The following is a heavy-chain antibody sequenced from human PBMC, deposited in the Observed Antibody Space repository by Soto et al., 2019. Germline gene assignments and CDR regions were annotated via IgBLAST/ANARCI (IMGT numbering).Heavy chain of an antibody. CDR2: IYYSGST. V-gene: IGHV4-59*08. CDR3: ARHRPDFLYSRYCSSTSCHPHQLVWDLWFDP. D-gene: IGHD2-2*01. CDR1: GGSISSYY. Sequence: PSETLSLTCTVSGGSISSYYWSWIRQPPGKGLEWIGYIYYSGSTNYNPSLKSRVTISVDTSKNQFSLKLSSVTAADTAVYYCARHRPDFLYSRYCSSTSCHPHQLVWDLWFDPWGQGTLVTVSS. J-gene: IGHJ5*02.